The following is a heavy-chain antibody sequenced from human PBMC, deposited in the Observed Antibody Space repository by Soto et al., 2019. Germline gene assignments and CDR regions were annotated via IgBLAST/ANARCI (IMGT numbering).Heavy chain of an antibody. Sequence: GASVKVSCKGFGYSFMKYGINWVRQAPGQGLEWVGWISPYSGYTHSAQKFHGRLTLTTDTAASTAYMELRILRSADTALYYCAREASVLIQADQPSRFDSWGQGTLGTVSS. J-gene: IGHJ4*02. D-gene: IGHD2-8*01. CDR1: GYSFMKYG. CDR2: ISPYSGYT. V-gene: IGHV1-18*01. CDR3: AREASVLIQADQPSRFDS.